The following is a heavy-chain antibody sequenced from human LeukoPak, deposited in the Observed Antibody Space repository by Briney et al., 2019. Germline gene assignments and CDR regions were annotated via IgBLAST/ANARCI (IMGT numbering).Heavy chain of an antibody. J-gene: IGHJ4*02. CDR3: ARVLGTAMAHYYFDY. CDR1: GGSISSGDYY. Sequence: SETLSLTCTVSGGSISSGDYYWSWIRQPPGNGLEWIGYIYYSGSTYYNPSLKSRVTISVDTSKNQFSLKLSSVTAADTAVYYCARVLGTAMAHYYFDYWGQGTLVTVSS. D-gene: IGHD5-18*01. CDR2: IYYSGST. V-gene: IGHV4-30-4*08.